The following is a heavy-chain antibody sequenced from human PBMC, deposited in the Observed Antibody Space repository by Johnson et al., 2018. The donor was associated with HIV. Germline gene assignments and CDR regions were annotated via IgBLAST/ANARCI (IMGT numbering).Heavy chain of an antibody. V-gene: IGHV3-30*03. Sequence: QVQLVESGGGVVQPGRSLRLSCVGSGFTFSSYGMHWVRQAPGKGLEWVAVISYDGNNKYYADSVKGRFTISRDNSKNTLYLQMNSLRAEDTAVYYCARAERSASGVDAFDIWGQGTMVTVSS. CDR2: ISYDGNNK. CDR3: ARAERSASGVDAFDI. D-gene: IGHD6-6*01. J-gene: IGHJ3*02. CDR1: GFTFSSYG.